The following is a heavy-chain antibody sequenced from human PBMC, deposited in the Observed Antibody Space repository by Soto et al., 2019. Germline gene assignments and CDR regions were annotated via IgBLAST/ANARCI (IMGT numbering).Heavy chain of an antibody. D-gene: IGHD2-2*01. Sequence: PGGFLRLSCAASGVTFSSYSRNWVRQAPGKGLEWVSYISSSSSTIYYADSVQGRFTISRDNAKNSLYLQMNSLRDEDTAMYYCARESAALNWFDPWGQGTLVTGLL. J-gene: IGHJ5*02. CDR1: GVTFSSYS. CDR2: ISSSSSTI. CDR3: ARESAALNWFDP. V-gene: IGHV3-48*02.